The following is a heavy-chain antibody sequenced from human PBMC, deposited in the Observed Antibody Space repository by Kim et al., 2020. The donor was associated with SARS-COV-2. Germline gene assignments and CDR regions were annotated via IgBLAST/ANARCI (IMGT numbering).Heavy chain of an antibody. V-gene: IGHV7-4-1*02. J-gene: IGHJ6*02. Sequence: ASVKVSCKASGYTFTNYAINWVRQAPGQGPEWMGRINTNTGNPTYAQGFTGRFVFSLDTSVSTAYLQISSLKAEDTAVYYCARYYDLYGMDVWGQGTTVIVSS. CDR1: GYTFTNYA. D-gene: IGHD3-3*01. CDR2: INTNTGNP. CDR3: ARYYDLYGMDV.